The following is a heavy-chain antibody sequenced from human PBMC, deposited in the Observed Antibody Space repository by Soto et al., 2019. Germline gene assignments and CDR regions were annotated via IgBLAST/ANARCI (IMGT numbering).Heavy chain of an antibody. CDR1: GFTFSSYA. J-gene: IGHJ4*02. CDR3: AKDWCSGTTCYCLEN. D-gene: IGHD1-7*01. CDR2: VSGSSGSN. V-gene: IGHV3-23*01. Sequence: EVQLLESGGGLVQPGGSLRLSCAASGFTFSSYAMSWVRQAPGKGLEWVSSVSGSSGSNSYADSVKGLFTISRDNSKSTVYLQMNRLIAEDPAVYFCAKDWCSGTTCYCLENWGQGTLVTVSS.